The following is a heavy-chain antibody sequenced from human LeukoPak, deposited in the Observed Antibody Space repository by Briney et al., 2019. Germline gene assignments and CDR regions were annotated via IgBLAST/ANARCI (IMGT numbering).Heavy chain of an antibody. J-gene: IGHJ4*02. CDR1: GGTFSSYA. CDR2: IIPILGIA. D-gene: IGHD2-15*01. Sequence: EASVKVSCKASGGTFSSYAISWVRQAPGQGLEWMGRIIPILGIANYAQKFQGRVTITADKSTSTAYMELSSLRSEDTAVYYCAREQVAAQNFDYWGQGTLGTVSS. V-gene: IGHV1-69*04. CDR3: AREQVAAQNFDY.